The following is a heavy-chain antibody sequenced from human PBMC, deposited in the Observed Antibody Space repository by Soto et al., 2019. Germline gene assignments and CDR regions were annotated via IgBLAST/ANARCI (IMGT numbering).Heavy chain of an antibody. CDR2: IMPISGTA. CDR1: GGTFSSHV. V-gene: IGHV1-69*01. J-gene: IGHJ4*02. D-gene: IGHD3-10*01. Sequence: QVQLVQSGAEVKKPGSSVKVSCTASGGTFSSHVFNWVRQAPGQGLEWMGGIMPISGTANYAQKFQGRVTITADESTSTADMELSSLRSEDTAVYYCARDLEFRDGNISHLDYWGQGTLVTVSS. CDR3: ARDLEFRDGNISHLDY.